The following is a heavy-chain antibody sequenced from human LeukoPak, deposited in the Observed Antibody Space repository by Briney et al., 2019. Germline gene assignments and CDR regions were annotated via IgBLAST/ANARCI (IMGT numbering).Heavy chain of an antibody. CDR1: GYTFNSSY. V-gene: IGHV1-46*02. J-gene: IGHJ4*02. Sequence: GASVKVSCKASGYTFNSSYMHWVRQAPGQGLEWMGIINPSDDSTRYAQKFQGRVTMTKDTSTNTVYMHLSSLSSDGTAVYYCARDHVAGGFDYWGQGTLVTVSS. CDR2: INPSDDST. CDR3: ARDHVAGGFDY. D-gene: IGHD6-19*01.